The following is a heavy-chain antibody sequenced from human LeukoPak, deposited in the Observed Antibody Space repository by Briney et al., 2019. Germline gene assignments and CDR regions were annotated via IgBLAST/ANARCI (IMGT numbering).Heavy chain of an antibody. CDR2: IYTDGST. J-gene: IGHJ5*02. V-gene: IGHV3-53*03. D-gene: IGHD3-10*01. CDR1: GFTVSRKY. Sequence: GGSLRLSCAASGFTVSRKYMSWVRQAPGKGLEGVAVIYTDGSTYYSESVKGRFTISRDNSKNTLYLQMNSLRAEDMAVYYCARDYGDLWGQGTLVTVSS. CDR3: ARDYGDL.